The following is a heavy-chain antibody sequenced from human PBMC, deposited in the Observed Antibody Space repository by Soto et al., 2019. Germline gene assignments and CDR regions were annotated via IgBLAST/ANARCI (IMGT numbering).Heavy chain of an antibody. J-gene: IGHJ4*02. V-gene: IGHV3-15*01. D-gene: IGHD2-2*01. Sequence: GGSLRLSCAASGFTFSNAWMSWVRQAPGKGLEWVGRIKSKTDGGTTDYAAPVKGRFTISRDDSKNTLYLQMNSLKTGDTAVYYCTTDLFIVLVPAATSIHDYWGQGTLVTVSS. CDR2: IKSKTDGGTT. CDR1: GFTFSNAW. CDR3: TTDLFIVLVPAATSIHDY.